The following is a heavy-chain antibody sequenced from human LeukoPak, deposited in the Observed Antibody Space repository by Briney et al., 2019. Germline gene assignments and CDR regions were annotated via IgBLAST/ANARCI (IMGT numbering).Heavy chain of an antibody. CDR1: GFTVSSNY. CDR3: AKDLRRYCSGGSCYDFDY. D-gene: IGHD2-15*01. V-gene: IGHV3-53*05. J-gene: IGHJ4*02. Sequence: GGSLRLSCAASGFTVSSNYMSWVRQAPGKGLEWVSVIYNGDGTYYADSVKGRFTISRDNSKNTLYLQMNSLRAEDTAVYYCAKDLRRYCSGGSCYDFDYWGQGTLVTVSS. CDR2: IYNGDGT.